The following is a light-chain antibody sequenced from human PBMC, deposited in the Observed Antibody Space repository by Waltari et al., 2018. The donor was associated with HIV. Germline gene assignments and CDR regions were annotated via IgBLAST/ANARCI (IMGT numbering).Light chain of an antibody. CDR1: SSHIRAGSD. J-gene: IGLJ3*02. V-gene: IGLV1-40*01. CDR3: QSYDTRLSAWV. CDR2: DNI. Sequence: QSVLTQPPSVSGAPGQTVTLPSPGGSSHIRAGSDVHWYQQLPGTAPKLLIHDNINRPSGVPDRFSGSRTGTSASLDITGLQAEDEADYYCQSYDTRLSAWVFGGGTKLTVL.